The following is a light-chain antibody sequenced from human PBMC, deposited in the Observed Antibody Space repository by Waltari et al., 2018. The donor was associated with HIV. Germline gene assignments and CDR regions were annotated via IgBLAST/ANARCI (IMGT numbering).Light chain of an antibody. V-gene: IGLV1-40*01. CDR3: QSYDRSLTGWV. CDR2: GNT. CDR1: SFNLGAGYD. Sequence: QSVLTQPPSVSGAPGQRVTISCPGNSFNLGAGYDLHWYQQFPGTAPRLLIHGNTNRPSGVPDRFSGSKSDTSASLAITGLEAEDEADYYCQSYDRSLTGWVFGGGTKLTVL. J-gene: IGLJ3*02.